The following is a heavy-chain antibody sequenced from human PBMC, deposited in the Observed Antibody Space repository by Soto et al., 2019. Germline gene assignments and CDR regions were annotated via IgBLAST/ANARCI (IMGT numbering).Heavy chain of an antibody. J-gene: IGHJ4*02. Sequence: SVKVSCKASGGTFSSDAISGVRQAPGQGLEWMGGIIPIFGTANYTQKFQGRVTITADESTSTAYMELSSLRSEDTAVYYCARDRLAFDYYDSSGYSFDYWGQGTLVTVSS. CDR3: ARDRLAFDYYDSSGYSFDY. CDR2: IIPIFGTA. D-gene: IGHD3-22*01. CDR1: GGTFSSDA. V-gene: IGHV1-69*13.